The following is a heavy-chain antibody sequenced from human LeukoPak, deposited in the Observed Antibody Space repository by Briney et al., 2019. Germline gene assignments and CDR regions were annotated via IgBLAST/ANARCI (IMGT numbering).Heavy chain of an antibody. CDR2: IIPIFGTA. CDR3: AKTPFNSGWYYFDY. J-gene: IGHJ4*02. V-gene: IGHV1-69*06. D-gene: IGHD6-19*01. Sequence: SVKVSCKASGGTFSNYAISWVRQAAGQGREWMGGIIPIFGTANYAQKFQGRVTITADKSTSTAYMELSSLRSEDTAEYYCAKTPFNSGWYYFDYWGQGTLVTVSS. CDR1: GGTFSNYA.